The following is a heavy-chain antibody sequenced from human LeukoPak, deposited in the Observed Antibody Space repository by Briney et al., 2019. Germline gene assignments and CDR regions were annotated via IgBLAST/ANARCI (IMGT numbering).Heavy chain of an antibody. D-gene: IGHD3-9*01. J-gene: IGHJ4*02. Sequence: GASVKVSCKASGGTFSSYATSWVRQAPGQGLEWMGGIIPIFGTANYAQKFQGRVTITADESTSTAYMELSSLRSEDTAVYYCARDRLYYDTLTGYQGHFDYWGQGTLVTVSS. CDR3: ARDRLYYDTLTGYQGHFDY. CDR2: IIPIFGTA. CDR1: GGTFSSYA. V-gene: IGHV1-69*13.